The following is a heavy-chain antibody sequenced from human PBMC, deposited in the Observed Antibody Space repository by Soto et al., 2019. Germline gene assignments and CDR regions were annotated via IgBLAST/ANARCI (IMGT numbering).Heavy chain of an antibody. J-gene: IGHJ4*02. D-gene: IGHD3-22*01. CDR1: GGSISSSSYY. Sequence: TSETLSLTCTVSGGSISSSSYYWGWIRQPPGKGLEWIGSIYYSGSTYYNPSLKSRVTISVDTSKNQFSLELSSVTAADTAVYYCARHVVAGLNYYDSSGYFSENPPQDFDYWGQGTLVTVSS. V-gene: IGHV4-39*01. CDR2: IYYSGST. CDR3: ARHVVAGLNYYDSSGYFSENPPQDFDY.